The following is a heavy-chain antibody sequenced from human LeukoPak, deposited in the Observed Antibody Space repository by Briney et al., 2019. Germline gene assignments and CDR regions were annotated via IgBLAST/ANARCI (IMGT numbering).Heavy chain of an antibody. CDR1: GGTFSSYA. J-gene: IGHJ4*02. Sequence: SLKVSCTASGGTFSSYAISWVRQAPGQGLEWMGGIIPIFGTANYAQKVQGRVTISTDESTITAYMELSSLRSEDTAVYCCTRDVSSGYYYDLDFWGQGTLVSVS. CDR3: TRDVSSGYYYDLDF. D-gene: IGHD3-22*01. CDR2: IIPIFGTA. V-gene: IGHV1-69*05.